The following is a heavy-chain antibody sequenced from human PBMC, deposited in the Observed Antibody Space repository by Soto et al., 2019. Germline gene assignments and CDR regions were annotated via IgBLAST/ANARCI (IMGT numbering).Heavy chain of an antibody. CDR3: ASPPLIAVAGPDYYGMDV. D-gene: IGHD6-19*01. Sequence: GASVKVSCKASGGTFSTYAISWVRQAPGQGLEWMGGIIPVFGKTTYSQKFQGRLTITADASTSTAYMELSSLRSEDTAVYYCASPPLIAVAGPDYYGMDVWGQGTTVTVSS. CDR2: IIPVFGKT. J-gene: IGHJ6*02. CDR1: GGTFSTYA. V-gene: IGHV1-69*13.